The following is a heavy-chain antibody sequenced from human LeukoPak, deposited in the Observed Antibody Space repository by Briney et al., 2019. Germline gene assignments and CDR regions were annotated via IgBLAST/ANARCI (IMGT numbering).Heavy chain of an antibody. J-gene: IGHJ5*02. Sequence: ASVKVSCKASGYTFSNYGITWVRQAPGQGLEWMGWIRAYSGNTKNAQKFQGRVTMTTDTSTSTAYMELRSLRSDDTAVYYCARVYDSSGFQFDPWGQGTLITVSS. CDR1: GYTFSNYG. V-gene: IGHV1-18*01. CDR3: ARVYDSSGFQFDP. D-gene: IGHD3-22*01. CDR2: IRAYSGNT.